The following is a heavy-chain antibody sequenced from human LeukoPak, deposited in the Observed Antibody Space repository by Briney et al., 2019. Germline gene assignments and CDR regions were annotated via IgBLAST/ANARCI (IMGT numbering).Heavy chain of an antibody. J-gene: IGHJ5*02. V-gene: IGHV4-39*01. CDR2: IYYSGST. D-gene: IGHD5-12*01. CDR1: GGSISSSSYY. Sequence: PSETLSLTCTVSGGSISSSSYYWGWIRQPPGKGLEWIGSIYYSGSTYYNPSLKSRVTISVDTSKNQFSLKLSSVTAADTAVYYCARHLIVATIRGNWFDPWGPGTLVTVSS. CDR3: ARHLIVATIRGNWFDP.